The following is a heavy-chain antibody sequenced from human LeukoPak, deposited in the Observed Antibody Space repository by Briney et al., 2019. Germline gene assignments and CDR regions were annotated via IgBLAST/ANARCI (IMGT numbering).Heavy chain of an antibody. V-gene: IGHV4-61*02. Sequence: ASETLSLTCTVSGGSISSGSYYWSWIRQPAGKGLEWIGRIYTSGSTNYNPSLKSRVTISVDTSKNQFSLKMSSVTPADTAVYFCARGGPPGYYYDYYMDVWGKGTTVTISS. J-gene: IGHJ6*03. CDR2: IYTSGST. CDR3: ARGGPPGYYYDYYMDV. CDR1: GGSISSGSYY.